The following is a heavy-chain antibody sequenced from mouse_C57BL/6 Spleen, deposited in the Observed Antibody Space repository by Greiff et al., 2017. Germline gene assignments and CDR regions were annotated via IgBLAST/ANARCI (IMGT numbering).Heavy chain of an antibody. CDR2: IRNKANGYTT. J-gene: IGHJ1*03. V-gene: IGHV7-3*01. D-gene: IGHD2-1*01. CDR1: GFTFTDYY. Sequence: EVKLVESGGGLVQPGGSLSLSCAASGFTFTDYYMSWVRQPPGKALAWLGFIRNKANGYTTEYSASVKGRFTISRDNSQSILYLQMKALRAEDSATYYCARYTHYYPYWYFDVWGTGTTVTVSS. CDR3: ARYTHYYPYWYFDV.